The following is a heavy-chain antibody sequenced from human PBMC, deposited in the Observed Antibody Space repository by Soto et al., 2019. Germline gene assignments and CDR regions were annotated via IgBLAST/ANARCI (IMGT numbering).Heavy chain of an antibody. CDR1: GISLSSSA. V-gene: IGHV3-23*01. Sequence: GGSLRLSCAGSGISLSSSAVSWVRQAPGKGLEWVSSITSSGGATYYGDSVKGRFTISRDFSKNTLYLQMDSLRVEDTAIYYCAKAGTGCCYYYYMAVWGKGTTVTVSS. CDR3: AKAGTGCCYYYYMAV. D-gene: IGHD2-2*01. CDR2: ITSSGGAT. J-gene: IGHJ6*03.